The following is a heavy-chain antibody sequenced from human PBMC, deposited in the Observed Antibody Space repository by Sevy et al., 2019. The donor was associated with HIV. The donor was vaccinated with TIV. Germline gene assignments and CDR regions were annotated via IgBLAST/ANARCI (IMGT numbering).Heavy chain of an antibody. CDR2: IRTSNRET. J-gene: IGHJ4*02. Sequence: ASVKVSCKASGYIFTNYPICWVRQAPGQGLEWMGCIRTSNRETKYTQKLQGRAIMTTDTSTSTVYMDLRNLRSDETAVYYCARDSDVSGHYYLDYFDYWGQGTLVTVSS. CDR1: GYIFTNYP. CDR3: ARDSDVSGHYYLDYFDY. D-gene: IGHD3-22*01. V-gene: IGHV1-18*01.